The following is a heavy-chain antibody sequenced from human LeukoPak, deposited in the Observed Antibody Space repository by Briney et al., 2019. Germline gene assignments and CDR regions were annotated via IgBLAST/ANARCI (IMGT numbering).Heavy chain of an antibody. D-gene: IGHD2-15*01. CDR1: GFTFSSYS. CDR2: ISSSSSYI. CDR3: AREVGYCSGGSCLNRAKNWFDP. Sequence: GGSLRLSCAASGFTFSSYSMNWVRQAPGKWLEWVSSISSSSSYIYYADSVKGRFTITRDNAKNSPYLQMNSLRAEDTAVYYCAREVGYCSGGSCLNRAKNWFDPWGQGTLVTVSS. J-gene: IGHJ5*02. V-gene: IGHV3-21*01.